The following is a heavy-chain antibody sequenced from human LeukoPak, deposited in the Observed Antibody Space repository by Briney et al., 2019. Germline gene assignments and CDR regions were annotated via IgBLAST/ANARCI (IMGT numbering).Heavy chain of an antibody. CDR2: ISGSGGST. J-gene: IGHJ4*02. CDR1: GFTFGSYA. D-gene: IGHD4-17*01. CDR3: AKDNGDYGDEAHFDY. V-gene: IGHV3-23*01. Sequence: GSLRLSCAASGFTFGSYAMSWVRQAPGKGLEWGSAISGSGGSTYYADSVKGRFTISRDNAKNSLYLQMNSLRAEDTALYYCAKDNGDYGDEAHFDYWGQGTLVTVSS.